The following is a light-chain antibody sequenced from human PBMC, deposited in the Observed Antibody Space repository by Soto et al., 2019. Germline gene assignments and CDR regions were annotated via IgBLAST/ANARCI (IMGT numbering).Light chain of an antibody. J-gene: IGKJ1*01. V-gene: IGKV1-17*01. Sequence: DIQMTQSPSSLSASVGDRVTITCRASQAIRNDLGWYQQKPGKAPKRLIYAASSLDSEVPLRFSGSGSGTEFALTISSLQPDDFATYYCQHYNSYSEAFGQGTKVDI. CDR2: AAS. CDR1: QAIRND. CDR3: QHYNSYSEA.